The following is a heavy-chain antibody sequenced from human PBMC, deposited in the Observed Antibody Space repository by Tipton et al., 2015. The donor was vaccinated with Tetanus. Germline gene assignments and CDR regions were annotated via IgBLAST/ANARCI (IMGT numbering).Heavy chain of an antibody. CDR2: INHSGSA. CDR3: ARPIKQWLVPVDS. V-gene: IGHV4-34*01. J-gene: IGHJ4*02. D-gene: IGHD6-19*01. CDR1: GGSFSDFY. Sequence: GLVKPSETLSLTCAVSGGSFSDFYWSWIRLSPGRGLEWIGEINHSGSAYQSPSLKSRLTMSVDTSNKRFSLRLNSLTAADTAIYYCARPIKQWLVPVDSWGQGTLVTVSS.